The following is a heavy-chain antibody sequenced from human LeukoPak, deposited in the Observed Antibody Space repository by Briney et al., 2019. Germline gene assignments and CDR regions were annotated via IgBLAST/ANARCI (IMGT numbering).Heavy chain of an antibody. CDR2: IYYTGST. CDR1: GFTFSNYA. CDR3: ARGFWFDP. J-gene: IGHJ5*02. V-gene: IGHV4-59*01. Sequence: GSLRLSCAASGFTFSNYAMNWVRQAPGKGLEWIGYIYYTGSTNYNPSLKSRVTISVDTSKNQFSLKLSSVTAADTAVYYCARGFWFDPWGQGTLVTVSS.